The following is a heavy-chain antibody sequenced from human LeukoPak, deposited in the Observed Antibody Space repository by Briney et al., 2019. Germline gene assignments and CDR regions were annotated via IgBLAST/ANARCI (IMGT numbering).Heavy chain of an antibody. CDR1: GYTFTSYD. CDR3: ARGVWFGELSRPEVYYYYMDV. D-gene: IGHD3-10*01. CDR2: MNPNSGNT. V-gene: IGHV1-8*01. Sequence: GASVKVSCKASGYTFTSYDINWVRQATGQGLEWMGWMNPNSGNTGYAQKFQGRVTMTRNTSISTAYMELSSLRSEDTAVYYCARGVWFGELSRPEVYYYYMDVWGKGTTVTVSS. J-gene: IGHJ6*03.